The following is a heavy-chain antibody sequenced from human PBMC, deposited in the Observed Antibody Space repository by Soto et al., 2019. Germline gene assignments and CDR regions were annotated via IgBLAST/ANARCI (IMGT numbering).Heavy chain of an antibody. J-gene: IGHJ6*02. CDR1: GFTFSNAW. D-gene: IGHD3-10*01. CDR3: TTVSGQPWGYYYYYYGMDV. CDR2: IKSKTDGGTT. Sequence: GGSLRLSCAASGFTFSNAWMNWVRQAPGKGLEWVGRIKSKTDGGTTDYAAPVKGRFTISRDDSKNTLYLQMNSLKTEDTAVYYCTTVSGQPWGYYYYYYGMDVWGQGTTVTVSS. V-gene: IGHV3-15*07.